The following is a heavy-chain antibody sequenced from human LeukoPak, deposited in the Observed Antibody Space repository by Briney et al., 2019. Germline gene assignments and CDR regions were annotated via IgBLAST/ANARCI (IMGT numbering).Heavy chain of an antibody. D-gene: IGHD3-16*01. CDR3: ERRNWGSSRIDY. J-gene: IGHJ4*02. CDR1: VASISSSSYY. Sequence: PSETLSLTCTVSVASISSSSYYWGWIRQPPGKGLEWIGCMFYSGGTYYNPSLKSRVTISADTSKNQFSLKLSSVTAADTAVYYCERRNWGSSRIDYWGQGTLVTVSS. V-gene: IGHV4-39*01. CDR2: MFYSGGT.